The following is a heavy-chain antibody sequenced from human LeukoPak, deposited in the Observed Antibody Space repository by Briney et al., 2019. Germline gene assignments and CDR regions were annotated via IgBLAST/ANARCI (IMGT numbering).Heavy chain of an antibody. J-gene: IGHJ4*02. Sequence: SETLSLTCTVSGGSISSYYRSWIRQPPGKGLEWIAYIYYTGSTNYNPSLKSRVTISVNTSKNQFSLKLSSVTAADTAVYYCARVSFKGIDWGQGTLVTVSS. V-gene: IGHV4-59*01. D-gene: IGHD2-21*01. CDR3: ARVSFKGID. CDR1: GGSISSYY. CDR2: IYYTGST.